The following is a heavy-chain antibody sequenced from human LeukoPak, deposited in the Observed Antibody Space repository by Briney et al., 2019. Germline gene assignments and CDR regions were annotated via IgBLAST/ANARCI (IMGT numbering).Heavy chain of an antibody. V-gene: IGHV4-34*01. CDR3: ARHMRMVRGVLNWFDP. J-gene: IGHJ5*02. D-gene: IGHD3-10*01. CDR2: INHSGST. Sequence: SETLSLTCAVYGGSFSGYYWSWIRQPPGKGLEWIGEINHSGSTNYNPSLKSRVTISVDTSKNQFSLKLSSVTAADTAVYYCARHMRMVRGVLNWFDPWGQGTLVTVSS. CDR1: GGSFSGYY.